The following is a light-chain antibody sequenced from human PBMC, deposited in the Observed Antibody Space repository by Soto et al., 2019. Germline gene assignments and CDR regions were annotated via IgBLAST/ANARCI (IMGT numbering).Light chain of an antibody. CDR3: SSFTTDSTYV. V-gene: IGLV2-8*01. Sequence: QSVLTQPPSASGSPGQSVAISCTGTSSDVGGYNYVSWYQQHPGKAPKLMIYEVNKRPSVVPDRFSGSKSGNTASLTISGLQAEDEADYYCSSFTTDSTYVFGTGTKVTVL. J-gene: IGLJ1*01. CDR2: EVN. CDR1: SSDVGGYNY.